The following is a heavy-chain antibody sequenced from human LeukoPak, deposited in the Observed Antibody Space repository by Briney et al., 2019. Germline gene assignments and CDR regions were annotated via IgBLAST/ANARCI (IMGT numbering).Heavy chain of an antibody. CDR3: ARGNTYFDY. D-gene: IGHD2-21*01. V-gene: IGHV3-48*03. Sequence: GGSLRLSCAASGFAFRSYEMNWVRQAPGRGLEWVSCISVSDSTIYYADSVKGRFTISRDNAKNSLYLQMNSLRAEDTAVYYCARGNTYFDYWGQGTLVTVSS. J-gene: IGHJ4*02. CDR2: ISVSDSTI. CDR1: GFAFRSYE.